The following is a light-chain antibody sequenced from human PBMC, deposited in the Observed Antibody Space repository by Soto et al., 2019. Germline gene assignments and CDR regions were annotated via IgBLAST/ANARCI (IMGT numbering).Light chain of an antibody. CDR3: AAWDDRLDGYVV. CDR1: SSNIGSHN. CDR2: GSN. J-gene: IGLJ2*01. Sequence: QSVLTQPPSASGTPGQSVTISCSGGSSNIGSHNVNWYQHLPGTAPKLLIYGSNQRPSGVPDRFSGSKSGTSASLAISGLQSEDEADDYCAAWDDRLDGYVVFGGGTKLTVL. V-gene: IGLV1-44*01.